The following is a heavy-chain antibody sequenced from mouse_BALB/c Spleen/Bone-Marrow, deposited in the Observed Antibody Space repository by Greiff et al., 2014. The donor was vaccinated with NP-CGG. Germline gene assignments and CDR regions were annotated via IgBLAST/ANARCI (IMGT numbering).Heavy chain of an antibody. V-gene: IGHV2-9*02. J-gene: IGHJ1*01. Sequence: QVQLQKSGPGLVAPSQSLSITCTVSGFSLTSYGVHWVRQPPGKGLEWLGVIWAGGSTNYNSALMSRLSISKDNSKSQVFLKMNSLQTDDTAMYYCARVYLWYFDVWGAGTTVTVSS. CDR3: ARVYLWYFDV. CDR2: IWAGGST. CDR1: GFSLTSYG. D-gene: IGHD2-3*01.